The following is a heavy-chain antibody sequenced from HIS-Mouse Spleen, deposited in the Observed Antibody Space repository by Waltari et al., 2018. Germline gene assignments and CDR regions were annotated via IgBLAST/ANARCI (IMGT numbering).Heavy chain of an antibody. CDR2: ISYEGSNK. CDR1: GFPFSSYG. V-gene: IGHV3-30*18. CDR3: AKDRNYFDY. J-gene: IGHJ4*02. Sequence: QVQLVESGGGVVQPGRSLRLSCAASGFPFSSYGMHWVRQAPGKGLEWVAVISYEGSNKYYADSVKGRFTISRDNSKNTLYLQMNSLRAEDTAVYYCAKDRNYFDYWGQGTLVTVSS.